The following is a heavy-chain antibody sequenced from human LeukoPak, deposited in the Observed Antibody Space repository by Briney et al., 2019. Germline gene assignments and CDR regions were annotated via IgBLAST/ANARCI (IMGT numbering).Heavy chain of an antibody. CDR2: VSHSGST. J-gene: IGHJ6*03. V-gene: IGHV4-38-2*02. Sequence: SETLSLTCGVSGYSISSAYSWGWIRQPPGKGLEWIGSVSHSGSTYYNPSLKSRVSMSVDTSKNQFSLRLTSLTAADTAVYYCAKEVRPTLDYYYYYMDVWGKGTTVTVSS. D-gene: IGHD3-10*01. CDR3: AKEVRPTLDYYYYYMDV. CDR1: GYSISSAYS.